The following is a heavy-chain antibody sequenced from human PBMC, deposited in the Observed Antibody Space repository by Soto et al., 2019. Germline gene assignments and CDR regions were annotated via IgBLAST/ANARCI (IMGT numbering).Heavy chain of an antibody. Sequence: ASVKVSCKASGGTFSSYAISWVRQAPGQGLEWMGGIIPIFGTANYAQKFQGRVTITADESTSTAYMELSSLRSEDTAVYYCATFNRRDGYNYQDYWGQGTLVTVSS. D-gene: IGHD5-12*01. CDR3: ATFNRRDGYNYQDY. CDR1: GGTFSSYA. V-gene: IGHV1-69*13. J-gene: IGHJ4*02. CDR2: IIPIFGTA.